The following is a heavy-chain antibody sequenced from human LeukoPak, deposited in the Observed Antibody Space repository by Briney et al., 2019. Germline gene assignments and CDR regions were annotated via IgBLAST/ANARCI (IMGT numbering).Heavy chain of an antibody. J-gene: IGHJ4*02. CDR1: GYTFTIYY. D-gene: IGHD2-2*01. Sequence: EASVSVSYKASGYTFTIYYMHWVRQAPGQGREWMGVINPSGGSTSYAQKFQGRVTITRDTSTSTVYMELSSLRSEDTAVYYCAREWGGSIVVVPGDYWGQGTLVTVSS. CDR3: AREWGGSIVVVPGDY. CDR2: INPSGGST. V-gene: IGHV1-46*01.